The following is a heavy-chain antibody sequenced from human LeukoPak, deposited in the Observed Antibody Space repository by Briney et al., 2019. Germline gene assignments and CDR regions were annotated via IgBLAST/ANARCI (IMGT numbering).Heavy chain of an antibody. Sequence: GGSLRLSCAASGLTFSSYAMHWVRQAPGKGLEWVAPISHDAGNKYYADSVKGRFTISRDNSQNTLYLQMNSLRADDTAVYYCAKDTHSSGWYAPFDYWGQGSLVTVSS. CDR3: AKDTHSSGWYAPFDY. D-gene: IGHD6-19*01. CDR1: GLTFSSYA. V-gene: IGHV3-30*18. J-gene: IGHJ4*02. CDR2: ISHDAGNK.